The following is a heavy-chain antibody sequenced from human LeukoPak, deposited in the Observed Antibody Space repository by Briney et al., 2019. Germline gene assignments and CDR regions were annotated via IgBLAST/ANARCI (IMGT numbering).Heavy chain of an antibody. CDR2: ISSSSSYI. Sequence: GGSLRLSCAASGFTFSSYSMNWVRQAPGKGLEWVSSISSSSSYIYYADSVKGRFTISRDNVKNSLYLQMNSLRAEDTAVYYCARDPRWDDFWSGYYKQGIWFDPWGQGTLVTVSS. CDR1: GFTFSSYS. J-gene: IGHJ5*02. V-gene: IGHV3-21*01. CDR3: ARDPRWDDFWSGYYKQGIWFDP. D-gene: IGHD3-3*01.